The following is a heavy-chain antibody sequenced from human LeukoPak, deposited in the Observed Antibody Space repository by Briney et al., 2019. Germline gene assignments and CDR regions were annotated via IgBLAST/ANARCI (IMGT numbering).Heavy chain of an antibody. CDR1: GGSISSGGYF. CDR2: IYYSGST. CDR3: ARAPYSSSSVDY. J-gene: IGHJ4*02. V-gene: IGHV4-31*03. D-gene: IGHD6-6*01. Sequence: SQTLSLTCTVSGGSISSGGYFWTWIRQQPGKGLEWIGYIYYSGSTYYNPSLKSRVTISVDMSKNQFSLKLSSVTAADTAVYYCARAPYSSSSVDYGGQGTLVTVSA.